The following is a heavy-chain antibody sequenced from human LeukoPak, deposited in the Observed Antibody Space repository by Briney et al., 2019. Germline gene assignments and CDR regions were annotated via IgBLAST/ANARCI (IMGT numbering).Heavy chain of an antibody. V-gene: IGHV1-18*01. CDR1: GYTLTSYG. J-gene: IGHJ5*02. CDR3: ARQTGFGWFDP. CDR2: IRAYNGNT. D-gene: IGHD3-9*01. Sequence: ASRNVSCNAAGYTLTSYGISWVRQAPGQGLEWIGWIRAYNGNTSYAQKLQGRVTMNTDTSTSTDYMELRSLRSDDTAVYYCARQTGFGWFDPWGQGTLVTVSS.